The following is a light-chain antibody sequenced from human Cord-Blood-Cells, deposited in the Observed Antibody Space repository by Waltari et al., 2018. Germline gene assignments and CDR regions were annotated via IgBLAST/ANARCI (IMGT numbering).Light chain of an antibody. CDR3: QQYNNWWT. J-gene: IGKJ1*01. CDR2: GAS. Sequence: IVMTQSPATLSVSPGERATLSCRASQSVSSNLAWYQQKPGQAPRLLIYGASTRAPGIPARFSGSGSGTEFTLTISSLQSEDFAVYYCQQYNNWWTFGQGTKVEIK. V-gene: IGKV3-15*01. CDR1: QSVSSN.